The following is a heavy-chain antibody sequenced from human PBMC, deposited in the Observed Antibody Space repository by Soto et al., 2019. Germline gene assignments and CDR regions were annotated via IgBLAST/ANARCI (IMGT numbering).Heavy chain of an antibody. CDR3: ARGRRQQLVRSSYDRFEP. J-gene: IGHJ5*02. CDR1: GGSFNAYY. D-gene: IGHD6-13*01. V-gene: IGHV4-34*01. Sequence: SETLSLTCAVYGGSFNAYYWNWIRQPPGKGLEWIGEINYSVSTNYNPSLKSRVTISVDTSKNQFSLNVSSVTAADTPVFYCARGRRQQLVRSSYDRFEPWGQETLGIVSS. CDR2: INYSVST.